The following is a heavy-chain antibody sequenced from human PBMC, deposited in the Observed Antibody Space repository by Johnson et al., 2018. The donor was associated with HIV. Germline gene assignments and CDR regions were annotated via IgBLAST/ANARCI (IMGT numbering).Heavy chain of an antibody. V-gene: IGHV3-15*01. Sequence: VQLMESGGGVVQPGGSLRLSCAASGFTFSNAWMSWVRQAPGKGLEWVGRIKSKTDGGTTDYAAPVKGRFTISRDDSKNTLYLQMNSLKTEDTAVYYCTRRDTVLGAFDIWGQGTMVTVSS. J-gene: IGHJ3*02. CDR2: IKSKTDGGTT. CDR1: GFTFSNAW. D-gene: IGHD2-21*02. CDR3: TRRDTVLGAFDI.